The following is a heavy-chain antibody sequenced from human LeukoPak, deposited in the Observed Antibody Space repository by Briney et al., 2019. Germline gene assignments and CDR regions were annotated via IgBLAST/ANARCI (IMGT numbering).Heavy chain of an antibody. CDR3: VRGYCSGGTCYLDY. D-gene: IGHD2-15*01. J-gene: IGHJ4*02. CDR1: GFSFSNYN. Sequence: GGSLRLSCAASGFSFSNYNMNWVRQAPGRGLEWVSSISSSSSYIYYADSLKGRFTISRDNARNSLYLQVNSLRAEDTAVYFCVRGYCSGGTCYLDYWGQGTLVTVSS. V-gene: IGHV3-21*01. CDR2: ISSSSSYI.